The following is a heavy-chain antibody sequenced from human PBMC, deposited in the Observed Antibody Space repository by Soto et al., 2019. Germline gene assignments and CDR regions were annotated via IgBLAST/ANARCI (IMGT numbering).Heavy chain of an antibody. CDR3: AKLRRNGGNDAFDI. CDR2: IIPIFGTA. V-gene: IGHV1-69*13. D-gene: IGHD2-15*01. Sequence: GASVKVSCKASGGTFSSYAISWVRQAPGQGLEWMGGIIPIFGTANYAQKFQGRVTITADESTSTAYMELSSLRSEDTAVYYCAKLRRNGGNDAFDIWGQGTMVTVSS. CDR1: GGTFSSYA. J-gene: IGHJ3*02.